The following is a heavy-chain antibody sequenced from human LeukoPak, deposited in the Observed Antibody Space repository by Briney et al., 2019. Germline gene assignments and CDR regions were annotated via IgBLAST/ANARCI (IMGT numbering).Heavy chain of an antibody. CDR1: VFTFNNYA. J-gene: IGHJ4*02. Sequence: GGSLRLSCAASVFTFNNYAMSCVRQAPGKGLEWVSAISDNGGSTYYADSVKGRFTISRDNSKNTLYLQMNSLRAEDTAMYYCAKESSYDILTGYSHYWGQGTLVTVSS. V-gene: IGHV3-23*01. D-gene: IGHD3-9*01. CDR3: AKESSYDILTGYSHY. CDR2: ISDNGGST.